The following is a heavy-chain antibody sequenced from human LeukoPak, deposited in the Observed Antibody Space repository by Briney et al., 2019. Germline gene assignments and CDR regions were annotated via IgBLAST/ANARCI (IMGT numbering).Heavy chain of an antibody. CDR3: ARDFRRGEGY. V-gene: IGHV3-11*04. CDR2: ISSSGSIK. CDR1: GFTFSDNH. Sequence: KPGGSLRLSCAQSGFTFSDNHMSWIRQAPGKGLEWVSYISSSGSIKYYADSVKGRFTISRDNAKNSLYLHMNSLRAEDTAVYYCARDFRRGEGYWGQGTLVTVSS. J-gene: IGHJ4*02.